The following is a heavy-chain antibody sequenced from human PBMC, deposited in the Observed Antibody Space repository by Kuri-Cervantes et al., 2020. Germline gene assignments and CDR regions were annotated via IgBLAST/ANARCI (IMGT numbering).Heavy chain of an antibody. Sequence: ASVKVSCKASGYTFTNYYMHWVRQAPGQGLEWMGMINSSGGSTSHAQKFQGRVTMTRDTSTSTVYLELSSLRSEDTAVYYCASEFPSSDSSGYGLGYWGQGTLVTVSS. CDR3: ASEFPSSDSSGYGLGY. D-gene: IGHD3-22*01. V-gene: IGHV1-46*01. CDR1: GYTFTNYY. CDR2: INSSGGST. J-gene: IGHJ4*02.